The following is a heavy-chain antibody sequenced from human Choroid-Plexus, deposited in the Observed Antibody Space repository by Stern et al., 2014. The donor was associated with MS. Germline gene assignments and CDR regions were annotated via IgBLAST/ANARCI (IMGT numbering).Heavy chain of an antibody. CDR2: VSYDGSNK. J-gene: IGHJ5*02. CDR1: GFTFGSCA. V-gene: IGHV3-30*18. Sequence: VQLGESGGGVVQPGRPLRLSCVASGFTFGSCAMHWVRQAPGKGLEWVAGVSYDGSNKYSADSVKGRFTISRDNSQNTLYMQMSSLRPEDTAVYYCAKDRQYLTYFFDHWGQGSLVTVSS. D-gene: IGHD2/OR15-2a*01. CDR3: AKDRQYLTYFFDH.